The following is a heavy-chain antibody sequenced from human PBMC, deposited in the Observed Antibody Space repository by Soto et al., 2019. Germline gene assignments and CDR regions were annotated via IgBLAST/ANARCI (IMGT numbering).Heavy chain of an antibody. J-gene: IGHJ6*02. V-gene: IGHV3-30*03. Sequence: GGSLRLSCAASGFTFSSYGMHWVRQAPGKGLEWVAVISYDGSNKYYADSVKGRFTISRDNSKNTLYLQMNSLRAEDTAVYYCASQEAPSSWYGYYYYYGMDVWGQGTTVTVSS. CDR2: ISYDGSNK. CDR1: GFTFSSYG. CDR3: ASQEAPSSWYGYYYYYGMDV. D-gene: IGHD6-13*01.